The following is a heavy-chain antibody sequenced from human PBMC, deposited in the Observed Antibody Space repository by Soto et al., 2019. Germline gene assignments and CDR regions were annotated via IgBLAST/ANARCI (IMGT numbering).Heavy chain of an antibody. J-gene: IGHJ6*02. CDR3: GLDRVDLFGYLDV. D-gene: IGHD2-21*01. V-gene: IGHV1-69*06. CDR2: IIPLMRTV. Sequence: QEELVQSGAEVKKPGSSVNVSCRTSEGTFASYSITWLRQAPAQRLEWMGEIIPLMRTVNYAQKFQDRVTITGDRSTSTVYMALSSLRSDDTAVYYCGLDRVDLFGYLDVWGAGTPVTVSS. CDR1: EGTFASYS.